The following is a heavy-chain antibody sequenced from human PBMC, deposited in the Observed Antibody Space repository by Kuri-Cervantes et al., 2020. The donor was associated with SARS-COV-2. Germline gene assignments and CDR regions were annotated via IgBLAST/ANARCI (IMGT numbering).Heavy chain of an antibody. Sequence: GGSLRLSCAASGFSFSSYGMSWVRQAPGKGLEWVSSISSSSSYIYYADSVKGRFTISRDNAKNSLYLQMNSLRAEDTAVYYCARDVAATNDYWGQGTLVTVSS. D-gene: IGHD5-12*01. V-gene: IGHV3-21*01. CDR1: GFSFSSYG. CDR3: ARDVAATNDY. CDR2: ISSSSSYI. J-gene: IGHJ4*02.